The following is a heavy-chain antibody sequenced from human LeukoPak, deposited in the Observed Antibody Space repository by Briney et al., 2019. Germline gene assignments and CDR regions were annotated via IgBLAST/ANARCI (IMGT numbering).Heavy chain of an antibody. V-gene: IGHV3-15*01. D-gene: IGHD3-10*01. J-gene: IGHJ6*02. Sequence: GGSLRLSCAASGFTFSNARMSWVPQAPGKGLEGVGRFKNKTDGGTTDYAAPVKGRFTISRDDSKNTLYLQMNSLKTEDTAVYYCTTEELLWPPNYYGMDVWGQGTTVTVSS. CDR1: GFTFSNAR. CDR2: FKNKTDGGTT. CDR3: TTEELLWPPNYYGMDV.